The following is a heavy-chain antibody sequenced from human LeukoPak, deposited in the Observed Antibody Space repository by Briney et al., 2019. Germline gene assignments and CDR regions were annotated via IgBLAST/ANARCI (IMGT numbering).Heavy chain of an antibody. V-gene: IGHV3-23*01. CDR1: GFTFSSYA. D-gene: IGHD3-22*01. CDR3: AKSHYYDSSGYLY. CDR2: ISGSGGST. J-gene: IGHJ4*02. Sequence: GGSLRLSCAASGFTFSSYAMSWVRQAPGKGLKWVSAISGSGGSTYYADSVKGRFTISRDNSKNTLYLQMNSLRAEDTAVYYCAKSHYYDSSGYLYWGQGTLVTVSS.